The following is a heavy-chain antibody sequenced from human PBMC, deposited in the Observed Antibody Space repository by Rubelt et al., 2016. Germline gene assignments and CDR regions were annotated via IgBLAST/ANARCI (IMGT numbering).Heavy chain of an antibody. V-gene: IGHV4-34*01. D-gene: IGHD6-19*01. CDR3: ARGRVSSGWYRDY. CDR1: GGSFSDYY. J-gene: IGHJ4*02. Sequence: QVQLQQWGAGLLKPSETLSLTCAVYGGSFSDYYWSWIRQPPGKGLEGIGEINHGGSNNYNPSLKSRVTISGDTSKTQFSLKVSSVTAADTAVYYCARGRVSSGWYRDYWGQGTLVIVSS. CDR2: INHGGSN.